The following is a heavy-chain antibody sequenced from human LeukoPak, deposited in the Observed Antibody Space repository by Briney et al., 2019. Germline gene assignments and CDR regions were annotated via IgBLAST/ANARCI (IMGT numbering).Heavy chain of an antibody. J-gene: IGHJ4*02. D-gene: IGHD1-20*01. V-gene: IGHV3-53*01. CDR1: GFTVSSNY. Sequence: GGSLGLSCAASGFTVSSNYMSWVRQAPGKGLEWVSVIYSGGSTYYADSVKGRFTISRDNSKNTLYLQMNSLRAEDTAVYYCARKASVRNWNQPGAFDYWGQGTLVTVSS. CDR3: ARKASVRNWNQPGAFDY. CDR2: IYSGGST.